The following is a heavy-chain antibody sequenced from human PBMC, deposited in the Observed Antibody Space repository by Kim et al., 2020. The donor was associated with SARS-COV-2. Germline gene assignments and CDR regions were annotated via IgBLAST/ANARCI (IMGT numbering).Heavy chain of an antibody. V-gene: IGHV1-69*13. J-gene: IGHJ4*02. D-gene: IGHD3-3*01. Sequence: SVKVSCKASGGTFSSYAISWVRQAPGQGLEWMGGIIPIFGTANYAQKFQGRVTITADESTSTAYMELSSLRSEDTAVYYCARDSSRYDFWSGYSTSFDYWGQGTLVTVSS. CDR2: IIPIFGTA. CDR3: ARDSSRYDFWSGYSTSFDY. CDR1: GGTFSSYA.